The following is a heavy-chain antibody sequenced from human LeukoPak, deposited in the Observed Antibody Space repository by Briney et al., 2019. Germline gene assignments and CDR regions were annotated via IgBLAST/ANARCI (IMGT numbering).Heavy chain of an antibody. CDR1: GGSISSYY. Sequence: PSETLSLTCTVSGGSISSYYWSWIRQPAGKGLEWIGRIYTSGSTNYNPPLKSRVTMSVDTSKNQFSLKLSSVTAADTAVYYCATSPSLWFGELRGYYYMDVWGKGTTVTISS. CDR2: IYTSGST. V-gene: IGHV4-4*07. CDR3: ATSPSLWFGELRGYYYMDV. D-gene: IGHD3-10*01. J-gene: IGHJ6*03.